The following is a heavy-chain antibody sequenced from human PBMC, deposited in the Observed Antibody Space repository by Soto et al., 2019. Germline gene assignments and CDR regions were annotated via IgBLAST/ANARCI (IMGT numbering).Heavy chain of an antibody. CDR1: GFTFSNAW. CDR2: IIQNGET. V-gene: IGHV3-53*01. J-gene: IGHJ4*02. D-gene: IGHD3-9*01. Sequence: GGSLRLSCAASGFTFSNAWMNWVRQAPGKGLEWVSGIIQNGETYYTGSVKGRFTISRDNSKNMVYLQMDSLRADDTALYYCAKDRQPDGIWTFDYWGQGTLVTVSS. CDR3: AKDRQPDGIWTFDY.